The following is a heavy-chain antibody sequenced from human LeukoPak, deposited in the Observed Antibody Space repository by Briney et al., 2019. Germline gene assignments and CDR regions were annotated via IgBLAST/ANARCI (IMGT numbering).Heavy chain of an antibody. D-gene: IGHD5-18*01. Sequence: GRSLRLSCAASGFTFSSYAMSWVRQAPGKGLEWVSTISGSGGSTYYADSVKGRFTISRDNAKNSLYLQMNSLRAEDTAVYYCARDAGYGYDRFDYWGQGTQVTVSS. V-gene: IGHV3-23*01. J-gene: IGHJ4*02. CDR3: ARDAGYGYDRFDY. CDR2: ISGSGGST. CDR1: GFTFSSYA.